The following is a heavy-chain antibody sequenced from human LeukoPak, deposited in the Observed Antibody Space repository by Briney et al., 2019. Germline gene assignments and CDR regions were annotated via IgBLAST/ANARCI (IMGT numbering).Heavy chain of an antibody. CDR3: ARSGAAPIRGPFDY. CDR2: IYYSGST. V-gene: IGHV4-31*03. J-gene: IGHJ4*02. Sequence: SETLSLTCTVSGGSISSGGYYWSWIRQHPGKGLEWIGYIYYSGSTYYNPSLKSRVTISVDTSKNQFSLKLSSVTAADTAVYYCARSGAAPIRGPFDYWGQGTLVTVSS. D-gene: IGHD2-2*02. CDR1: GGSISSGGYY.